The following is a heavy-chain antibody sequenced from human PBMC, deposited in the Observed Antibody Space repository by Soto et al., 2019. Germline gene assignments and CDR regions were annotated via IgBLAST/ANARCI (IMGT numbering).Heavy chain of an antibody. Sequence: WASVKVSCKASGGTFSSYAISWVRQAPGQGLEWMGGIIPIFGTANYAQKFQGRVTITADESTSTAYMELSSLRSEDTAVYYCARGDIVVVPAAIRIPAYYFDYWGQGTLVTVSS. D-gene: IGHD2-2*01. V-gene: IGHV1-69*13. CDR2: IIPIFGTA. CDR1: GGTFSSYA. CDR3: ARGDIVVVPAAIRIPAYYFDY. J-gene: IGHJ4*02.